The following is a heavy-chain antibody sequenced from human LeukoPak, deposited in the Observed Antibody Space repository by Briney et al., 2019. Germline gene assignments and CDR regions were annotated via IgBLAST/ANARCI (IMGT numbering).Heavy chain of an antibody. V-gene: IGHV1-69*13. Sequence: GASVKVSCKASGGTFSSYAISWVRQAPGQGLEWMGGIIPTFGTANYAQKFQGRVTITADESTSTAYMELSSLRSEDTAVYYCARVMYSSSWLGDYYYGMDVWGQGTTVTVS. CDR1: GGTFSSYA. CDR2: IIPTFGTA. CDR3: ARVMYSSSWLGDYYYGMDV. D-gene: IGHD6-13*01. J-gene: IGHJ6*02.